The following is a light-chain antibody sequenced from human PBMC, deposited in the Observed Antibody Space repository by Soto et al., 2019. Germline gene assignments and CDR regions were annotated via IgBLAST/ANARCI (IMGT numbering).Light chain of an antibody. CDR3: GTWDNSLSAYV. CDR2: DNN. CDR1: SSNIGTNR. J-gene: IGLJ1*01. V-gene: IGLV1-51*01. Sequence: QSVLTQPPSVSAASGQKVTISCSGSSSNIGTNRVSWYQQLPGTAPKLLIYDNNKRPSGILDRFSGSKSGTSATLGTTELXTGDEADFYCGTWDNSLSAYVFGTGTK.